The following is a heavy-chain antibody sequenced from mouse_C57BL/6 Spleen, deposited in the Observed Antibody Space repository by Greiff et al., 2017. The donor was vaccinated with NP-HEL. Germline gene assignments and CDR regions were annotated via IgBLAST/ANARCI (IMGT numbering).Heavy chain of an antibody. CDR1: GYTFTSYW. D-gene: IGHD2-4*01. CDR2: IDPSDSET. V-gene: IGHV1-52*01. J-gene: IGHJ2*01. Sequence: QVQLKESGAELVRPGSSVKLSCKASGYTFTSYWMHWVKQRPIQGLEWIGNIDPSDSETHYNQKFKDKATLTVDKSSSTAYMQLSSLTSEDSAVYYCAIINYDYETGRNFDYWGQGTTLTVSS. CDR3: AIINYDYETGRNFDY.